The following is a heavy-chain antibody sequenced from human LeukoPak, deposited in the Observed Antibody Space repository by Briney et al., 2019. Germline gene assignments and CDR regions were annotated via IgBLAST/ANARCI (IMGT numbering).Heavy chain of an antibody. V-gene: IGHV3-30*03. CDR3: ARDHTTTSSSWYTYFYYGMDV. J-gene: IGHJ6*02. CDR1: GFTFSSYG. D-gene: IGHD6-13*01. Sequence: KPGGSLRLSCAASGFTFSSYGMHWVRQAPGKGLEWVAVISYDGSNKYYADSVKGRFTISRDNSKNTLYLQMNSLRTEDTAVYYCARDHTTTSSSWYTYFYYGMDVWGQGTTVTVSS. CDR2: ISYDGSNK.